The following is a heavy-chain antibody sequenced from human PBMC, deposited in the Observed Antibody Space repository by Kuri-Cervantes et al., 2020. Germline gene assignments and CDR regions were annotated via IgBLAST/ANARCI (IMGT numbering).Heavy chain of an antibody. J-gene: IGHJ4*02. CDR3: ARGITGTISPFDY. CDR2: IYYSGST. Sequence: ESLKISCTVSGGSISSSSYYWGWSRQPPGKGLEWIGSIYYSGSTYYNPSLKSRVNISVDTSNNQFSLKLSSVTAADTAVYYCARGITGTISPFDYWGQGTLVTVSS. V-gene: IGHV4-39*07. CDR1: GGSISSSSYY. D-gene: IGHD1-7*01.